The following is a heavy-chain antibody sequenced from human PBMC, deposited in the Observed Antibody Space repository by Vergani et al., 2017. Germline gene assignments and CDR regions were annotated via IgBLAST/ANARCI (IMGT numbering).Heavy chain of an antibody. CDR1: GFTFSSYA. J-gene: IGHJ4*02. V-gene: IGHV3-30-3*01. Sequence: QVQLVESGGGVVQPGRSLRLSCAASGFTFSSYAMHWVRQAPGKGLEWVAVISYDGSNKYYADSVKGRFTISRDNSKNTLYLQMNSLRAADTYNCARERGQGTLVTVSS. CDR3: ARE. CDR2: ISYDGSNK.